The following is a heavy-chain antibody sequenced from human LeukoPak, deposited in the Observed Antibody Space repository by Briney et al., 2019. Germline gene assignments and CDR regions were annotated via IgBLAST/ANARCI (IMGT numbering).Heavy chain of an antibody. CDR3: AREPIQLWLRGAFDI. CDR1: GFTFSDYY. CDR2: ISSSSSYT. V-gene: IGHV3-11*05. J-gene: IGHJ3*02. Sequence: GGSLRLSCAASGFTFSDYYMSWIRQAPGKGLEWGSYISSSSSYTNYADSVKGRFTISRDNAKNSLYLQMNSLRAEDTAVYYCAREPIQLWLRGAFDIWGQGTMVTVSS. D-gene: IGHD5-18*01.